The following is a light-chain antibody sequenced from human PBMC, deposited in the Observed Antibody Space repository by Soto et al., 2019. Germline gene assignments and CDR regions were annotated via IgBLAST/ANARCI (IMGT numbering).Light chain of an antibody. CDR2: EGS. CDR3: CSYASITTWV. CDR1: SNDVGSYNL. V-gene: IGLV2-23*01. J-gene: IGLJ3*02. Sequence: QSVLTQPPSVSGSPGQSVTISCTGTSNDVGSYNLVSWYQQHPGKAPKVMIYEGSKRPSGVSNRFSGSKSGNTASLTISGLQAEDEADYYCCSYASITTWVFGGGTKLTVL.